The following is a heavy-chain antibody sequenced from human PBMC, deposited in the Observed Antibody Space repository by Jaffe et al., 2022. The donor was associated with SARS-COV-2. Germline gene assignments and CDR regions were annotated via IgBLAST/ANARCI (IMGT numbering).Heavy chain of an antibody. CDR1: GFTFSSYA. CDR3: AKTPYGSGSYPRINWFDP. V-gene: IGHV3-23*01. J-gene: IGHJ5*02. D-gene: IGHD3-10*01. CDR2: ISGSGGST. Sequence: EVQLLESGGGLVQPGGSLRLSCAASGFTFSSYAMSWVRQAPGKGLEWVSAISGSGGSTYYADSVKGRFTISRDNSKNTLYLQMNSLRAEDTAVYYCAKTPYGSGSYPRINWFDPWGQGTLVTVSS.